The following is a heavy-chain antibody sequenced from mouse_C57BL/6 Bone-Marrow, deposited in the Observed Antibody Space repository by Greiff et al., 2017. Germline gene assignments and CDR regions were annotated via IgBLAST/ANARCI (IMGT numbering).Heavy chain of an antibody. CDR1: GYAFSSSW. J-gene: IGHJ2*01. Sequence: VQLQQSGPELVKPGASVKISCKASGYAFSSSWMNWVKQRPGKGLEWIGRIYPGDGDTNYNGKFKGKATLTADKSSSTAYMQLSSLTSEDSAVYFCFYYGNYYYWGQGTTLTVSS. CDR2: IYPGDGDT. CDR3: FYYGNYYY. V-gene: IGHV1-82*01. D-gene: IGHD2-1*01.